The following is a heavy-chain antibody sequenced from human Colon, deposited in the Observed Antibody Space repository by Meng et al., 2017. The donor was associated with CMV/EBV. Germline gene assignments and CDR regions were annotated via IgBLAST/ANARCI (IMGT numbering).Heavy chain of an antibody. CDR3: ASTKYSGSYFEF. D-gene: IGHD1-26*01. V-gene: IGHV3-74*01. CDR2: VNSEGNNT. J-gene: IGHJ4*02. Sequence: GESLKISCGTSGFTFNSYWMHWVRQAPGKGLVWVSRVNSEGNNTSYADSVKGRFTISRDNAKNTLYLQMNSLRAEDTAVYYCASTKYSGSYFEFWGQGTLVTVSS. CDR1: GFTFNSYW.